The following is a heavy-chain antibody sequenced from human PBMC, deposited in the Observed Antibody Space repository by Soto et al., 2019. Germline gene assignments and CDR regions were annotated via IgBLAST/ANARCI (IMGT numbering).Heavy chain of an antibody. CDR1: GGSFSGYY. D-gene: IGHD3-10*01. CDR3: ARGGSWFGELYPNWFDP. V-gene: IGHV4-34*01. CDR2: INHSGST. J-gene: IGHJ5*02. Sequence: SETLSLTCAVYGGSFSGYYWSWIRQPPGKGLEWIGEINHSGSTNYNPSLKSRVTISVDTSKNQFSLKLSSVTAADTAVYYCARGGSWFGELYPNWFDPWGQGTLVTVSS.